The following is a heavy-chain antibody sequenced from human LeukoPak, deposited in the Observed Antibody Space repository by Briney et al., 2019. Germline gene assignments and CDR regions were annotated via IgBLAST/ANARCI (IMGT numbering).Heavy chain of an antibody. J-gene: IGHJ4*02. V-gene: IGHV3-53*01. Sequence: GGSLRLSCVASGFTVSSNYMSWVRQAPGKGLEWVAVIYSGGQTYYAGSAKGRFTISRDNSKNTLYLQMASLRAEDTAVYYCARMGIAAVGAYYFDYWGQGTLVAVSS. CDR3: ARMGIAAVGAYYFDY. CDR2: IYSGGQT. CDR1: GFTVSSNY. D-gene: IGHD6-13*01.